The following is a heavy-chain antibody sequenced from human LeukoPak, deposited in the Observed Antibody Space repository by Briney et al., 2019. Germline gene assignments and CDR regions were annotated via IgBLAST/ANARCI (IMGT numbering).Heavy chain of an antibody. CDR1: GIVFDDYA. V-gene: IGHV3-9*01. CDR2: ISWSGGSI. J-gene: IGHJ6*02. Sequence: GGSLRLSCVVSGIVFDDYAMNWVRQVPGKGLEWVSGISWSGGSIGCADSVKGRFTISRDNAKNSLHLQMNSLRAEDTALYYCAKDTSSSSLYFYGMDVWGQGTTVTVSS. CDR3: AKDTSSSSLYFYGMDV. D-gene: IGHD6-6*01.